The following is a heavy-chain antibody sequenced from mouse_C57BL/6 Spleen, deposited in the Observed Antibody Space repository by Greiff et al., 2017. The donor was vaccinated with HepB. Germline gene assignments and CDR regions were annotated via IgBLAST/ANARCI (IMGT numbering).Heavy chain of an antibody. Sequence: QVQLQQPGAELVRPGNSVKLSCKAFGYTFTSYWMHWVKQRPGHGLEWIGVIDPSDSYTNYNQKFKGKATLTVDTSSRVAYMQLSSLTSEDSAVYYGARTTSVVDSLYIDVWGKGTTVTVSS. V-gene: IGHV1-59*01. CDR3: ARTTSVVDSLYIDV. J-gene: IGHJ1*03. CDR2: IDPSDSYT. CDR1: GYTFTSYW. D-gene: IGHD1-1*01.